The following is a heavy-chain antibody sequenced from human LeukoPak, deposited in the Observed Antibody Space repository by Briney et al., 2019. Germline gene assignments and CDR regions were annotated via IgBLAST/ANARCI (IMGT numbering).Heavy chain of an antibody. V-gene: IGHV1-18*01. CDR1: GYTFDTSS. CDR3: TRVRNSNNWWGAFDI. D-gene: IGHD1-1*01. J-gene: IGHJ3*02. CDR2: ISPRGGNK. Sequence: ASVRVSCKAFGYTFDTSSITWVRQAPGQRLEWMGWISPRGGNKQYAQGVQGRVTMTTDTSRSTAYMELRSLRPDDTAVYYCTRVRNSNNWWGAFDIWGQGTMVTVSS.